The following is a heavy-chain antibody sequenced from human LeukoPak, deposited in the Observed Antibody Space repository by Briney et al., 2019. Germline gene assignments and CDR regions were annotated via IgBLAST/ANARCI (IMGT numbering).Heavy chain of an antibody. CDR3: ARARYSNSWYAVDI. D-gene: IGHD6-13*01. J-gene: IGHJ3*02. CDR1: GGSISSYY. CDR2: IFYNGRT. V-gene: IGHV4-59*08. Sequence: PSETLSLTCTVSGGSISSYYWSWIRQPPGRGLEWIGYIFYNGRTNYNPSLKSRVTISVDTAKNHVSLSLSSVTAADTAVYYCARARYSNSWYAVDIWGPGRMVTVSS.